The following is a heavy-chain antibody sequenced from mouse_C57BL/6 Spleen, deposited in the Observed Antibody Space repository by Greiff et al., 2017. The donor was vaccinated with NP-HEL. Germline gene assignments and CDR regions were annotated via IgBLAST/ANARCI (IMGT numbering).Heavy chain of an antibody. D-gene: IGHD1-1*01. J-gene: IGHJ3*01. CDR1: GYTFTSYW. Sequence: QVQLQQPGAELVRPGSSVKLSCKASGYTFTSYWMHWVKQRPIQGLEWIGNIDPSDSETHYNQKFKDKATLTVDKSSSTAYMQLSSLTSEDSAVYSCARRGTTSWFAYWGQGTLVTVSA. CDR3: ARRGTTSWFAY. V-gene: IGHV1-52*01. CDR2: IDPSDSET.